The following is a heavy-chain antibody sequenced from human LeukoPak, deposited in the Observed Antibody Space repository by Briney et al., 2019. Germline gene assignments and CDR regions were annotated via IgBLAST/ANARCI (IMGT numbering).Heavy chain of an antibody. CDR2: ISWNSGSI. J-gene: IGHJ3*02. Sequence: GGSLRLSCAASGFTFDDYAMHWVRQAPGKGLEWVSGISWNSGSIVYADSVKGRFTISRDNAKNSLYRQMNSLRAEDTALYYCAKDIDILTGRTDAFDIWGQGTMVTVSS. CDR1: GFTFDDYA. D-gene: IGHD3-9*01. V-gene: IGHV3-9*01. CDR3: AKDIDILTGRTDAFDI.